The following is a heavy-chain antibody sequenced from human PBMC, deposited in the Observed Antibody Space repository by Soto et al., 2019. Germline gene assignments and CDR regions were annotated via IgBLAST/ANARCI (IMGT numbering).Heavy chain of an antibody. CDR3: ARAKGYCSSTSCPTLWYYYYGMDV. CDR2: IIPIFGTA. D-gene: IGHD2-2*01. J-gene: IGHJ6*02. CDR1: GGTFSSYA. V-gene: IGHV1-69*13. Sequence: SVKVSCKASGGTFSSYAISWVRQAPGQGLEWMGGIIPIFGTANYAQKFQGRVTITADESTSTAYMELSSLRSEDTAVYYCARAKGYCSSTSCPTLWYYYYGMDVWGQGTTVTVSS.